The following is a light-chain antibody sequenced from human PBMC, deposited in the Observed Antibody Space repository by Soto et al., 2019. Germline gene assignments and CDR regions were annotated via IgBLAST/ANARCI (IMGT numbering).Light chain of an antibody. Sequence: EIVLTQSPGTLSLSPGERATLSCRASQTFTTSSLAWYQQKPGQAPRLLISGASNRVTGIPDRFSGSGSGTDFTLTISRLEPEDFAVYYCQQYDRSPRTFGQGTKVEIK. V-gene: IGKV3-20*01. J-gene: IGKJ1*01. CDR1: QTFTTSS. CDR2: GAS. CDR3: QQYDRSPRT.